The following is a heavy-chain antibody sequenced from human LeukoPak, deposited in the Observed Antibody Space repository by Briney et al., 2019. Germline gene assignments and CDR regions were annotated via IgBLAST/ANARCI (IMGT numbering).Heavy chain of an antibody. CDR2: IYYSGTT. CDR3: ARFTYDSSGSNYYFDY. Sequence: PSETLSLTCTVSGGSITGYYWNWIRQPPGQGLEWIGYIYYSGTTNYNPSLNSRVTMSVDTPKNQFSLKLSSVTAADTAVYYCARFTYDSSGSNYYFDYWGQGTLVTVSS. D-gene: IGHD3-22*01. J-gene: IGHJ4*02. V-gene: IGHV4-59*01. CDR1: GGSITGYY.